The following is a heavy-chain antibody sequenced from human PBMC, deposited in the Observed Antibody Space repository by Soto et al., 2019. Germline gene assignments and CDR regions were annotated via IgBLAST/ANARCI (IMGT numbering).Heavy chain of an antibody. CDR3: ARDSLPPCCSRTSCPAVRGAAYYGMGV. CDR2: IIPILGIA. D-gene: IGHD2-2*01. CDR1: GGTFSSYT. V-gene: IGHV1-69*02. J-gene: IGHJ6*02. Sequence: QVQLVQSGAEVKKPGSSVKVSCKASGGTFSSYTISWVRQAPGQGLEWMGRIIPILGIANYAQKFQGRVTIXXXKPTGTAYMEXXRXRXEDTAVYYWARDSLPPCCSRTSCPAVRGAAYYGMGVWGQGPTVTVSS.